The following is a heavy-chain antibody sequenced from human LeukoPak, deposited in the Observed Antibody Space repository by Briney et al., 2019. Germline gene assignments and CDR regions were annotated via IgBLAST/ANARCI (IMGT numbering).Heavy chain of an antibody. CDR2: TYYRSEWYN. D-gene: IGHD4-17*01. Sequence: SQTLSLTCAISGDSVSSNSAAWNWIRQSPSRGLEWLGRTYYRSEWYNDSAVSVQSRITINPDTSKNQFSLQLNSVTPEDTAVYFCARGPGLRMGTFDIWGQGTVVSVSS. CDR3: ARGPGLRMGTFDI. CDR1: GDSVSSNSAA. V-gene: IGHV6-1*01. J-gene: IGHJ3*02.